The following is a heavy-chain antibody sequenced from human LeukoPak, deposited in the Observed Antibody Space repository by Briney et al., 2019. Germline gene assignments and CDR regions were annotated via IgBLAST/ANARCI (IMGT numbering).Heavy chain of an antibody. CDR3: ARAGTCSSTSCDGGIEY. D-gene: IGHD2-2*01. Sequence: PGGSLRLSCAASGFAFSSYNMKWVRQAPGKGLEWVSFISTTSTYIYYADSVKDRFTVSRDNSKNLLYLQMDSLRVEDTAVYYCARAGTCSSTSCDGGIEYWGQGTLVTVSS. V-gene: IGHV3-21*06. CDR2: ISTTSTYI. CDR1: GFAFSSYN. J-gene: IGHJ4*02.